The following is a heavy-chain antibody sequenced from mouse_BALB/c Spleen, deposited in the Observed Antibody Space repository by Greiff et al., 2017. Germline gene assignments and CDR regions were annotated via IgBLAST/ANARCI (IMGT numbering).Heavy chain of an antibody. J-gene: IGHJ3*01. Sequence: QVHVKQSGAELVRPGTSVKVSCKASGYAFTNYLIEWVKQRPGQGLEWIGVINPGSGGTNYNEKFKGKATLTADKSSSTAYMQLSSLTSDDSAVYFCARGYDGWFAYWGQGTLVTVSA. CDR3: ARGYDGWFAY. CDR1: GYAFTNYL. CDR2: INPGSGGT. D-gene: IGHD2-2*01. V-gene: IGHV1-54*01.